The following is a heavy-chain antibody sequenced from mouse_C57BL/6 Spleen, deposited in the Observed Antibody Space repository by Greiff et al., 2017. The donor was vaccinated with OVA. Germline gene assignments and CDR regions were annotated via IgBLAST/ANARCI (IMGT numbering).Heavy chain of an antibody. Sequence: VQLQQSGPELVKPGASVKISCKASGYAFSSSWMNWVKQRPGKGLEWIGRIYPGDGDTNYNGKFKGKATLTADKSSSTAYMQLSSLTSEDSAVYFCAIGGQLRLPGFAYWGQGTLVTVSA. V-gene: IGHV1-82*01. D-gene: IGHD3-2*02. J-gene: IGHJ3*01. CDR2: IYPGDGDT. CDR1: GYAFSSSW. CDR3: AIGGQLRLPGFAY.